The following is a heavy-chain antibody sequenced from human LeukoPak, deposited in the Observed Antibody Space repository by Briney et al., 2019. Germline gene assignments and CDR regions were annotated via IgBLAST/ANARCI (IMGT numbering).Heavy chain of an antibody. CDR2: ISRSGSTI. V-gene: IGHV3-48*03. J-gene: IGHJ4*02. CDR3: ARSSSWYLF. Sequence: SGGALRLSCAASGFTFSSYEMNWVREAPGKGLEWVSYISRSGSTIYYADSVKGRFTISRDNAQNSLYLQMNSLRAEDTAVYYCARSSSWYLFWGQGTLVTVSS. CDR1: GFTFSSYE. D-gene: IGHD6-13*01.